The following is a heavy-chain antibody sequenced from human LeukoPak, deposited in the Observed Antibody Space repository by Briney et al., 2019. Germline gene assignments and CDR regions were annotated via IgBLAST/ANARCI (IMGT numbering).Heavy chain of an antibody. D-gene: IGHD1-26*01. CDR3: ARCPHDSRSDYDVYSYMDV. V-gene: IGHV4-34*01. Sequence: KPSETLSLTCAVYGGSFSGYYWSWIRQPPGKGLEWIGEINHSGSTNYNPSLKSRVTISVETSKNQFSLRLSSVTAADTAIYYCARCPHDSRSDYDVYSYMDVWGKGTTVTVSS. J-gene: IGHJ6*03. CDR2: INHSGST. CDR1: GGSFSGYY.